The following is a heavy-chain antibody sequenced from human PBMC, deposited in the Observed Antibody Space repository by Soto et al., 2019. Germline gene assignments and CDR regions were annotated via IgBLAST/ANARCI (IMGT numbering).Heavy chain of an antibody. D-gene: IGHD6-13*01. J-gene: IGHJ4*02. CDR2: ISGSGGRT. CDR1: TFIFTNYA. Sequence: PGVSLRLSCAASTFIFTNYAMSWVRQAPGEGLEWVSAISGSGGRTYYAESVKGRFSISRDNSKNTLYLQLNSLRVEDTAIYYCATISDRGIAAALNFWAQEILVTVSA. V-gene: IGHV3-23*01. CDR3: ATISDRGIAAALNF.